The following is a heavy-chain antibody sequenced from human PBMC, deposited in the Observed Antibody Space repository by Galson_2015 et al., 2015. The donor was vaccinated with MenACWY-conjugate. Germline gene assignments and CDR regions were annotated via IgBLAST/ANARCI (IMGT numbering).Heavy chain of an antibody. CDR3: VRGSSGWRGMDI. J-gene: IGHJ6*02. D-gene: IGHD6-19*01. CDR2: ICAGGISI. Sequence: SLRLSCAASGFAFSNYCMHWVRQAPGKGLECVSRICAGGISIMYGDSARGRFTISRDDAENTLYLQMDGLRADDTAVYFCVRGSSGWRGMDIWGQGTTVTVSS. CDR1: GFAFSNYC. V-gene: IGHV3-74*03.